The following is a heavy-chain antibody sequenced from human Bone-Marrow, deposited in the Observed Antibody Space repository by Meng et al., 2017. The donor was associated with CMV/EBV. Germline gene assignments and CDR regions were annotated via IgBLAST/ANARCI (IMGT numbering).Heavy chain of an antibody. V-gene: IGHV4-59*08. J-gene: IGHJ4*02. CDR1: GGSISSYY. CDR3: LVEWLLSQY. CDR2: TYYSGST. D-gene: IGHD3-3*01. Sequence: SETLSLTCTVSGGSISSYYWSWIRQPPGKGLEWIGYTYYSGSTNYNPSLKSRVTISVDTSKNQFSLKLSSVTAADTAVYYCLVEWLLSQYWGQGTRVTVSS.